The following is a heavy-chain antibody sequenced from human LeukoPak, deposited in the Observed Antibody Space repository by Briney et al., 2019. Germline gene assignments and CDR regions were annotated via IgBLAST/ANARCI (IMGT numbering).Heavy chain of an antibody. V-gene: IGHV1-8*01. CDR3: ARGHYGGNRYFDI. CDR2: IHPNSGKT. J-gene: IGHJ4*02. Sequence: ASVKVSCKASGYTFRSYEINWVRQAPGQGLEWVGWIHPNSGKTGYAQKFQGRVTMTRDTSTETAFIELSSLKFDDTATLYCARGHYGGNRYFDIWGQGTLVTVSS. D-gene: IGHD4-23*01. CDR1: GYTFRSYE.